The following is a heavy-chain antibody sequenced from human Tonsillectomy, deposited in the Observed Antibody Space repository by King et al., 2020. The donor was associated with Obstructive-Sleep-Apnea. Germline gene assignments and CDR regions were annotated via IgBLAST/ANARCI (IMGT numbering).Heavy chain of an antibody. Sequence: QLVQSGGGLVQPGGSLRLSCAASGFTFSSYAMSWVRQAPGKGLEWVSTISGRGPGTYYADSVKGRFTISRDISKNTLYLQMDSLRAEDTAVYYCARAHPNGTYDWGQGTLVTVSS. CDR2: ISGRGPGT. J-gene: IGHJ4*02. CDR3: ARAHPNGTYD. CDR1: GFTFSSYA. D-gene: IGHD1-26*01. V-gene: IGHV3-23*04.